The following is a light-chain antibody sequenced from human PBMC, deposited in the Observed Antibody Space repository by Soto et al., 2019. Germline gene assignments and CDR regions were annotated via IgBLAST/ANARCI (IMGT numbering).Light chain of an antibody. Sequence: QSVLTQPPSVSAAPGQSVTISCSGSASNVGTQFVSWYQQLPGAAPKLLIYDNDKRPSDIPHRFSGSKSDTSATLTITGLQTGDAADYYCGTWDSGLTVGIFGGGTKVTVL. V-gene: IGLV1-51*01. J-gene: IGLJ2*01. CDR1: ASNVGTQF. CDR2: DND. CDR3: GTWDSGLTVGI.